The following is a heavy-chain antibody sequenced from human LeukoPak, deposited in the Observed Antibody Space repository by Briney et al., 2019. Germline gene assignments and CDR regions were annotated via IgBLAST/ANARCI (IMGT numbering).Heavy chain of an antibody. CDR3: ASSLLGAAHRFDY. D-gene: IGHD1-26*01. CDR2: IYHSGST. J-gene: IGHJ4*02. Sequence: SGTLSLTCAVSGGSISSSNWWSWVRQPPGKGLEWIGEIYHSGSTYYNPSLKSRVTISVDTSKNQFSLKLSSVTAADTAVYYCASSLLGAAHRFDYWGQGTLVTVSS. CDR1: GGSISSSNW. V-gene: IGHV4-4*02.